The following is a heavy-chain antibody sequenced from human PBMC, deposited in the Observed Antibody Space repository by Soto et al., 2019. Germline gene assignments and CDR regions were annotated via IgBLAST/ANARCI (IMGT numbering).Heavy chain of an antibody. Sequence: QVQLVQSGAEVKKPGSSVKVSCKASGGTFSSYAISWVRQARGQGLEWMGGIIPIFGTANYAQKFQGRVTSTADESTSTAYMELSSLRSEDTAVYYCAREVVGYGGNSPKIDYWGQGTLVTVSS. J-gene: IGHJ4*02. CDR1: GGTFSSYA. D-gene: IGHD4-17*01. CDR2: IIPIFGTA. V-gene: IGHV1-69*01. CDR3: AREVVGYGGNSPKIDY.